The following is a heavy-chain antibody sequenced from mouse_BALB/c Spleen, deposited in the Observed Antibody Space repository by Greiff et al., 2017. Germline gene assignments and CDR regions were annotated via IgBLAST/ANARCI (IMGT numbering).Heavy chain of an antibody. CDR2: INPSNGGT. J-gene: IGHJ4*01. D-gene: IGHD2-4*01. CDR1: GYTFTSYY. Sequence: QVQLQQSGAELVKPGASVKLSCKASGYTFTSYYMYWVKQRPGQGLEWIGEINPSNGGTNFNEKFKSKATLTVDKSSSTAYMQLSSLTSEDSAVYYCTRNDYEDAMDYWGQGTSVTVSS. V-gene: IGHV1S81*02. CDR3: TRNDYEDAMDY.